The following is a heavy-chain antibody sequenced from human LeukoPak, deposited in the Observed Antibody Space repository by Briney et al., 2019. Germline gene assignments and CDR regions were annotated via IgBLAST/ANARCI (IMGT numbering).Heavy chain of an antibody. CDR2: INPNSGGT. J-gene: IGHJ5*02. Sequence: ASVKVSCKASGYSFTGYYMHWVRQAPGQGLEWMGWINPNSGGTNYAQKFQGRVTMTRDTSISTAYMELSRLRSDDTAVYYCARGLRAIYLVPAAYNWFDPWGQGTLVTVSS. V-gene: IGHV1-2*02. D-gene: IGHD2-2*01. CDR3: ARGLRAIYLVPAAYNWFDP. CDR1: GYSFTGYY.